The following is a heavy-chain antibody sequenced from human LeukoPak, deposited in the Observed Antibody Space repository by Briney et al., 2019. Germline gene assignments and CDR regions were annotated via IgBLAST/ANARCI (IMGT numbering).Heavy chain of an antibody. J-gene: IGHJ4*02. CDR2: INHSGST. Sequence: SETLSLTCAVYGGSFSGYYWSWLRHPPGKGLEWLGEINHSGSTNYNPSLKSRVNISVDTSKKQFSLKLSSVTAADTAVYYCAWGYSSFMSWGQGTLVTVSS. D-gene: IGHD6-19*01. V-gene: IGHV4-34*01. CDR1: GGSFSGYY. CDR3: AWGYSSFMS.